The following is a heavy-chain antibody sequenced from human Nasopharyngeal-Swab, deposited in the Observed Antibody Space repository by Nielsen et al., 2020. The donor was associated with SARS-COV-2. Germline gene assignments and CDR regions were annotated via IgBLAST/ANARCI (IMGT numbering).Heavy chain of an antibody. Sequence: SCVGSGFSFSSFTMHWVRQAPGKGLEWVAVISYDGSNKKYADSVKGRFTISRDNSKKTLYLHMNSLSAEDTAVYYCARGDYGDYAGMGVDYWGQGTLVTVSS. D-gene: IGHD4-17*01. CDR1: GFSFSSFT. J-gene: IGHJ4*02. V-gene: IGHV3-30*04. CDR2: ISYDGSNK. CDR3: ARGDYGDYAGMGVDY.